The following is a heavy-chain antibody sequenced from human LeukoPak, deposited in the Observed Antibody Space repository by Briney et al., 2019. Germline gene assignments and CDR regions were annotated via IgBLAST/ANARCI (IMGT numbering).Heavy chain of an antibody. CDR2: IYYSGST. Sequence: TPSETLSLTCSVSGGSISSHYWSWIRQPPGKGLEWIGYIYYSGSTKYNPSLKSRVTISVDTSKNQFSLKLSSVTAADTAVYYCARDRRLSSGYYAFDIWGQGTMVTVSS. CDR3: ARDRRLSSGYYAFDI. J-gene: IGHJ3*02. CDR1: GGSISSHY. D-gene: IGHD3-22*01. V-gene: IGHV4-59*11.